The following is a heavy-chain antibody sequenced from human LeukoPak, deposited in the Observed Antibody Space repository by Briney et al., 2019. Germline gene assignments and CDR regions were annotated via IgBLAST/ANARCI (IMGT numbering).Heavy chain of an antibody. J-gene: IGHJ4*02. CDR3: TREGVGYCSSSSCPSDY. D-gene: IGHD2-2*01. CDR2: ISRSSDSM. CDR1: GFTFSYYS. V-gene: IGHV3-21*01. Sequence: GGSLRLSCAASGFTFSYYSMNWVRQAPGKGLEWVSSISRSSDSMSYADSVKGRFTLSRDNAKNSLYLQMNSLGAEDTAVYYCTREGVGYCSSSSCPSDYWGQGTLVTVSS.